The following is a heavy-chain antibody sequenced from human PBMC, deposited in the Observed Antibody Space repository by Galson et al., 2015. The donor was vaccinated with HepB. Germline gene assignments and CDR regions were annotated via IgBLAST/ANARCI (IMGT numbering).Heavy chain of an antibody. D-gene: IGHD4-11*01. V-gene: IGHV5-10-1*01. CDR1: GYSFTSYW. J-gene: IGHJ6*02. CDR3: ARRGRDTVTTIGMDV. Sequence: QPGAAVIKPGESLRISCKGSGYSFTSYWISWVRQMPGKGLEWMGRIDPSDSYTNYSPSFQGHVTISADKSISTANLQWSSLKASDTAMYYCARRGRDTVTTIGMDVWGQGTTVTVSS. CDR2: IDPSDSYT.